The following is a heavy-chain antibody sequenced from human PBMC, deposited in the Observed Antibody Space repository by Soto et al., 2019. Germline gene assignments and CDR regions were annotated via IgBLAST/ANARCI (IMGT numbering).Heavy chain of an antibody. Sequence: PGGSLRLSCAASGFTFSSYAVRWVRQAPGKGLEWVSGXXGXXAXTXXXDXXXGRFSMSRDNFTITLSLQVASLRAEDTALYFCAKSYSSNWYDYFDYWGQGTLVTVSS. CDR3: AKSYSSNWYDYFDY. D-gene: IGHD6-13*01. J-gene: IGHJ4*02. V-gene: IGHV3-23*01. CDR2: XXGXXAXT. CDR1: GFTFSSYA.